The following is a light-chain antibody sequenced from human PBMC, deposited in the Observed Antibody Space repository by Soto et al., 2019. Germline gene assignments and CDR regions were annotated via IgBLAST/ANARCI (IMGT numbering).Light chain of an antibody. J-gene: IGLJ1*01. Sequence: QSALTQPASVSGSPGQSITISCTGTTSDVGNYNYVSWYQHHPGKAPKLIIYEVSYRSTGASNRFSGTKPGNTASLTISGLQGEDEADYYCSSYTATNTYVFGTGTKVTVL. CDR3: SSYTATNTYV. CDR2: EVS. V-gene: IGLV2-14*01. CDR1: TSDVGNYNY.